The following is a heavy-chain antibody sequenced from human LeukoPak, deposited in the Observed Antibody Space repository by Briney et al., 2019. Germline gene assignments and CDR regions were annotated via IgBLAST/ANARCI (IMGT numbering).Heavy chain of an antibody. CDR3: ARAIFPYSSSWYYFDY. CDR2: IYYSGST. J-gene: IGHJ4*02. V-gene: IGHV4-59*01. D-gene: IGHD6-13*01. CDR1: GGSISSYY. Sequence: PSETLSLTCTVSGGSISSYYWSWIRQPPGKGLEWIGYIYYSGSTNYNPSLKSRVTISVDTSENQFSLKLSSVTAADTAVYYCARAIFPYSSSWYYFDYWGQGNLVTVSS.